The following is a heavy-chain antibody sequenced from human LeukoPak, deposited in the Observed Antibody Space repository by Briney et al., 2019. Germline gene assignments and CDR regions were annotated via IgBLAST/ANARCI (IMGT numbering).Heavy chain of an antibody. CDR2: IRSKPYGGTT. Sequence: GGSLRLSCTASGFTFGDYAMSWFRQAPGKGLEWVGFIRSKPYGGTTENAASVKGRFTISGDDSKSIAYLQMNSLKTEDTAVYYCARGGVYCSSVSCSVDYWGQGILVTVSS. J-gene: IGHJ4*02. CDR1: GFTFGDYA. D-gene: IGHD2-2*01. V-gene: IGHV3-49*03. CDR3: ARGGVYCSSVSCSVDY.